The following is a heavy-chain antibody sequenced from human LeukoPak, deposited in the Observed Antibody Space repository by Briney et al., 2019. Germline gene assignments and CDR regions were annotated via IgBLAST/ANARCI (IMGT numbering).Heavy chain of an antibody. J-gene: IGHJ4*02. D-gene: IGHD3-10*01. Sequence: GGSLRLSCAASGFTFCDYWMHWVRQAPGKGLVWVSRINNIGRSTDYADSVKGRFTISRDNAKNTLDLQMNSLRVEDTAVYYCVRGGGASGSFCWGQGTLVTVSS. V-gene: IGHV3-74*01. CDR2: INNIGRST. CDR1: GFTFCDYW. CDR3: VRGGGASGSFC.